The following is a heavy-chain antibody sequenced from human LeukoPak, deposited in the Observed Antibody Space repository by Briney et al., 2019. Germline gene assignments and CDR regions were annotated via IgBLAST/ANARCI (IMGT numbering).Heavy chain of an antibody. CDR3: ARIHGYCSGGSCYYYYYGMDV. Sequence: PSETLSHTCTVSGGSISSYYWSWIRQPPGKGLEWIGYIYYSGSTNYNPSLKSRVTISVDTSKNQSSLKLSSVTAADTAVYYCARIHGYCSGGSCYYYYYGMDVWGQGTTVTVSS. CDR1: GGSISSYY. J-gene: IGHJ6*02. V-gene: IGHV4-59*01. CDR2: IYYSGST. D-gene: IGHD2-15*01.